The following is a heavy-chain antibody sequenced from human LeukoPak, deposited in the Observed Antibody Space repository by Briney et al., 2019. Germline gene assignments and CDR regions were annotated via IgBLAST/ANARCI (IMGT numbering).Heavy chain of an antibody. CDR1: GYTFTSYY. Sequence: ASVKVSCKASGYTFTSYYIHWVRQAPGQGLEWMGIINPSGGSTSYAQKLQGRVTMTTDTSTSTAYMELRSLRSDDTAVYYCARAWYSSSWYPNYYYMDVWGKGTTVTVSS. V-gene: IGHV1-46*01. CDR2: INPSGGST. J-gene: IGHJ6*03. CDR3: ARAWYSSSWYPNYYYMDV. D-gene: IGHD6-13*01.